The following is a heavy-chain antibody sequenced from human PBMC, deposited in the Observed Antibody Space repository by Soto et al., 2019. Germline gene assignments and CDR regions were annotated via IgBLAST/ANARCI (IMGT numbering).Heavy chain of an antibody. D-gene: IGHD3-9*01. V-gene: IGHV1-46*03. CDR3: ARELDPGGYYDILTGYRNAFDI. Sequence: ASVKVSCKASGYTFTSYYMHWVRQAPGQGLEWMGIINPSGGSTSYAQKFQGRVTMTRDTSTSTVYMELSSLRSEDTAVYYCARELDPGGYYDILTGYRNAFDIWGQGTTVTVSS. CDR2: INPSGGST. J-gene: IGHJ3*02. CDR1: GYTFTSYY.